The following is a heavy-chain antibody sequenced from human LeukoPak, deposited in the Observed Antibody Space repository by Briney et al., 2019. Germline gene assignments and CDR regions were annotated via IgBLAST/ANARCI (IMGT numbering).Heavy chain of an antibody. CDR2: INHSGST. D-gene: IGHD6-19*01. CDR3: ARARGAVAIDY. V-gene: IGHV4-34*01. J-gene: IGHJ4*02. CDR1: GGSFTGYY. Sequence: SETLSLTCAVYGGSFTGYYWTWIRQPPGKGLEWIGEINHSGSTNYNPSLKSRVTVSVDTSKNQFSLKLTSVTAADTAVYYCARARGAVAIDYWGQGTLVTVSS.